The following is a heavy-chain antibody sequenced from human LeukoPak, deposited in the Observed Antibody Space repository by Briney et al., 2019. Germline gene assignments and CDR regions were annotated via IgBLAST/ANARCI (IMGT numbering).Heavy chain of an antibody. D-gene: IGHD3-22*01. CDR2: ISSSSSYI. CDR1: GFTFSSYS. J-gene: IGHJ4*02. CDR3: ARFNYYDSSGDTY. V-gene: IGHV3-21*04. Sequence: GGSLRLSCAASGFTFSSYSMNWVRQAPGKGLEWVSSISSSSSYIYYADSVKGRFTISRDNSKNTLYLQMNSLRAEDTAVYYCARFNYYDSSGDTYWGQGTLVTVSS.